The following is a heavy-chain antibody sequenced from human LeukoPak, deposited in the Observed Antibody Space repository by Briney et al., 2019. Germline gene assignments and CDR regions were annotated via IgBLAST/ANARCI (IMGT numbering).Heavy chain of an antibody. CDR2: ISDSGST. CDR1: GGSISSGDYY. CDR3: ARYDYGDCWFDP. D-gene: IGHD4-17*01. J-gene: IGHJ5*02. Sequence: SETLSLTCTVSGGSISSGDYYWSWIRQAPGKGLEWIGYISDSGSTNYNPSLRSRVTISVDTSKNQFSLKLSSVTAADTALYYCARYDYGDCWFDPWGQGTLVTVSS. V-gene: IGHV4-61*08.